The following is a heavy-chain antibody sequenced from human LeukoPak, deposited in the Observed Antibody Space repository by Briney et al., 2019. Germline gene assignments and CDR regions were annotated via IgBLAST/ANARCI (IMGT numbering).Heavy chain of an antibody. Sequence: ASVKVSCKASGYTFTGYHMHWVRQAPGQGLEWMGRINPNSGDTNSAQKFHGRVAMTRDTSISTAFMELTRLRSDDTAVYYCARDLRGYSYYYGMDVWGQGTTVTVTS. CDR1: GYTFTGYH. CDR2: INPNSGDT. J-gene: IGHJ6*02. CDR3: ARDLRGYSYYYGMDV. V-gene: IGHV1-2*06. D-gene: IGHD5-12*01.